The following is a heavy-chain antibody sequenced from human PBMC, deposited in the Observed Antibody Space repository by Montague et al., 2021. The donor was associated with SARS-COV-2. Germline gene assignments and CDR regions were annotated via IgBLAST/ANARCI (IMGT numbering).Heavy chain of an antibody. CDR2: VYPSGNT. J-gene: IGHJ6*02. D-gene: IGHD3-10*01. CDR3: ARVRGAALYFGEVGYYGMVV. CDR1: GASVTTGHYY. Sequence: TLSLTCTVSGASVTTGHYYWSWIRQPAGKGLEWIGRVYPSGNTNYNPSLRSRVSTSVDMSKNQISLKLSSVTAADTAVYYCARVRGAALYFGEVGYYGMVVWGQGTTVTVSS. V-gene: IGHV4-61*02.